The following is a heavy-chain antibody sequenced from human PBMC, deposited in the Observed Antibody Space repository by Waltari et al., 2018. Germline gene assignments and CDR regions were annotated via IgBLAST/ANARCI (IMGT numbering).Heavy chain of an antibody. CDR1: GFPFTRYL. D-gene: IGHD3-10*01. V-gene: IGHV3-74*01. CDR2: INSDGSST. CDR3: TRALWLGELYDY. J-gene: IGHJ4*02. Sequence: EVQLDESGGGSVQPGGSLRLSCSASGFPFTRYLMNWVRQAPGKGLVWVARINSDGSSTTYADSVKGRFTISRDNAKNTVYLQMNSLRVEDTAVYYCTRALWLGELYDYWGQGTLVTVSS.